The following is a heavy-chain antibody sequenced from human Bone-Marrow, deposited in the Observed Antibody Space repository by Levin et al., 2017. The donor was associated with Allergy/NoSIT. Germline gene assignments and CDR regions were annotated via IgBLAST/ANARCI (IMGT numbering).Heavy chain of an antibody. V-gene: IGHV1-69*13. J-gene: IGHJ5*02. Sequence: SVKVSCKASGGTFSSYAISWVRQAPGQGLEWMGGIIPIFGTANYAQKFQGRVTITADESTSTAYMELSSLRSEDTAVYYCARRRCSGGSCYNGWFDPWGQGTLVTVSS. CDR2: IIPIFGTA. CDR3: ARRRCSGGSCYNGWFDP. D-gene: IGHD2-15*01. CDR1: GGTFSSYA.